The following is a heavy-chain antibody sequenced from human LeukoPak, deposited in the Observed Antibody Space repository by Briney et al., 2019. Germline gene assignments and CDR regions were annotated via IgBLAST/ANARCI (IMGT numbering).Heavy chain of an antibody. CDR2: MNPNSGNT. Sequence: ASVKVSCKASGYTFTSYDINWVRQATGQGLEWMGWMNPNSGNTGYAQMFQGRVTMTRNTSISTAYMELSSLRSEDTAVYYCARADSDYGMDVWGQGTTVTVSS. J-gene: IGHJ6*02. CDR1: GYTFTSYD. V-gene: IGHV1-8*01. D-gene: IGHD3-10*01. CDR3: ARADSDYGMDV.